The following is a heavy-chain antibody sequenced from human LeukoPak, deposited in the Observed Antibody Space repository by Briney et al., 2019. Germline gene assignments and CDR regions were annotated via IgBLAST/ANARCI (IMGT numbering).Heavy chain of an antibody. J-gene: IGHJ6*02. D-gene: IGHD3-3*01. CDR3: ARVRFLESYYYYYGMDV. CDR2: INHSGST. CDR1: GFTFSSYA. V-gene: IGHV4-34*01. Sequence: PGGSLRLSCAASGFTFSSYAMSWVRQASGKGLEWIGEINHSGSTNYNPSLKSRVTISVDTSKNQFSLKLSSVTAADTAVYYCARVRFLESYYYYYGMDVWGQGTSVTVSS.